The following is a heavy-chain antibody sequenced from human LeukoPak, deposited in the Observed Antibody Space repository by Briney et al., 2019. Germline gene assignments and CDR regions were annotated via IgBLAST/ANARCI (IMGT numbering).Heavy chain of an antibody. CDR1: GYTFTTYI. CDR2: INTNTGNP. CDR3: ARGPERTRYYDSSGYQIDY. D-gene: IGHD3-22*01. V-gene: IGHV7-4-1*02. Sequence: ASVKVSCKASGYTFTTYIKNWVRQAPGQGLEWMGWINTNTGNPTYAQGFTGRFVFSLDTSVSTAYLQISSLKAEDTAVYYCARGPERTRYYDSSGYQIDYWGQGTLVTVSS. J-gene: IGHJ4*02.